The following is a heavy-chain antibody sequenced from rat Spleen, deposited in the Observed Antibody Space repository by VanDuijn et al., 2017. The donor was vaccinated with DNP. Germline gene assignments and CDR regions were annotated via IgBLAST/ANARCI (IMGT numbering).Heavy chain of an antibody. CDR3: ARYYGYNYYAMDA. Sequence: QVQLKESGPGLVQPSQTLSLTCTVSGFSLTRDGVTWVRQPPGKGLEWIAAMSSGGSTYYNSTLKSRLSISRDTSKSQVFLKMNSLQTEDTAMYFCARYYGYNYYAMDAWGQGTSVTVSS. V-gene: IGHV2S8*01. J-gene: IGHJ4*01. D-gene: IGHD1-9*01. CDR2: MSSGGST. CDR1: GFSLTRDG.